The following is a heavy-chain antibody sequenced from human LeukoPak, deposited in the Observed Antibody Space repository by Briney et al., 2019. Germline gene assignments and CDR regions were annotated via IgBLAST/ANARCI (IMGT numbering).Heavy chain of an antibody. CDR3: ARGPYDYDFWSGYLVT. CDR1: GGTFSSYA. V-gene: IGHV1-69*13. Sequence: ASVKVSCKASGGTFSSYAISWVRQAPGQGLEWMGGIIPIFGTANYAQKFQGRVTITADESTSTAYMELSSLRSEDTAVYYCARGPYDYDFWSGYLVTWGQGTLVTVSS. J-gene: IGHJ5*02. CDR2: IIPIFGTA. D-gene: IGHD3-3*01.